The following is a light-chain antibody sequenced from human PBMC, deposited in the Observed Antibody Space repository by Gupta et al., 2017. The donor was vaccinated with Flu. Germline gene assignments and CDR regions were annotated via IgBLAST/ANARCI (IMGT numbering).Light chain of an antibody. CDR1: NIGTKR. Sequence: SYVLTQPPSVSVAPGQTASITCGGDNIGTKRVHWYQQRSGQAPLLVVYYDSVRPSGVPERFSGFNSGSTATLTISSVEAGDEADYHCQVWDRSSDHRVFGGGTKVTVL. J-gene: IGLJ3*02. CDR3: QVWDRSSDHRV. V-gene: IGLV3-21*02. CDR2: YDS.